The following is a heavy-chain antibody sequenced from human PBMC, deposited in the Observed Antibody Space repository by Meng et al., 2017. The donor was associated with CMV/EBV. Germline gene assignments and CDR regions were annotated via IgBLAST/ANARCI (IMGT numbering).Heavy chain of an antibody. CDR3: ARTGEYCSSTSCPYYYGMDV. V-gene: IGHV3-48*04. CDR1: GFTFSSYS. D-gene: IGHD2-2*01. Sequence: GGSLRLSCAAPGFTFSSYSMNWVRQAPGKGLEWVSYISSSSSTIYYADSVKGRFTISRDNAKNSLYLQMNSLRAEDTAVYYCARTGEYCSSTSCPYYYGMDVWGQGTTVTVSS. CDR2: ISSSSSTI. J-gene: IGHJ6*02.